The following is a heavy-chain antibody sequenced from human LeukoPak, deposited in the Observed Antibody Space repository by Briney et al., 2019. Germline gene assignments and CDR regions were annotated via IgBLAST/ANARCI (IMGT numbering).Heavy chain of an antibody. CDR2: IKSKTDGGAI. Sequence: GGSLRLSCAASGFSFTNALMNWVRQAPGKGLEWVGRIKSKTDGGAIHYAAPVRGRFSISRDDSINTVYLQMDSLKADDTAVYYCLTRLRSTIGVDYWGQGTLVTVSS. D-gene: IGHD5/OR15-5a*01. CDR1: GFSFTNAL. J-gene: IGHJ4*01. V-gene: IGHV3-15*01. CDR3: LTRLRSTIGVDY.